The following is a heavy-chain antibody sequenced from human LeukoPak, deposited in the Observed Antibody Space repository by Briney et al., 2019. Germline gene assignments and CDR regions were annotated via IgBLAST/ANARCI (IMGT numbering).Heavy chain of an antibody. D-gene: IGHD3-3*01. J-gene: IGHJ5*02. CDR3: AGGGPLNYDFWSGYYKRWFDP. Sequence: ASVKVSCKASGYTFSGYYMHWVRQAPGQGLEWMGWINPNSGGTNYAQKFQGRVTMTRDTSISTAYMELSSLRSEDTAVYYCAGGGPLNYDFWSGYYKRWFDPWGQGTLVTVSS. V-gene: IGHV1-2*02. CDR1: GYTFSGYY. CDR2: INPNSGGT.